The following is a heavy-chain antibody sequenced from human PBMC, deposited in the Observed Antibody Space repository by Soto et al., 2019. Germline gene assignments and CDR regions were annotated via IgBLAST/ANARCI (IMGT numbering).Heavy chain of an antibody. CDR3: ARTPEGGWTFDY. Sequence: QPGGSLRLSCAVSGFTVSNNYMSWVRQAPGKGLEGVSVIYSGGYTAYGDSVKGRFTISRDNSKNMLYLQMNGLRAEDTAVYYCARTPEGGWTFDYWGQGTLVTVSS. D-gene: IGHD6-19*01. V-gene: IGHV3-53*01. J-gene: IGHJ4*02. CDR1: GFTVSNNY. CDR2: IYSGGYT.